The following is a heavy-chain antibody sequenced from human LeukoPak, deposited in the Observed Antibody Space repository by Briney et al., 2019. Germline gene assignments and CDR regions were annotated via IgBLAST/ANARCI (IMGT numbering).Heavy chain of an antibody. V-gene: IGHV3-11*04. CDR2: ISSGGSTM. J-gene: IGHJ6*02. Sequence: PGGSLRLSFRASGFTFSDYYMIWIRQAPGKGLEWVSYISSGGSTMYYADSVKGRFTMSRDNAKNSLYLQMNSLRAEDTAVYYCASSGSYWTGEYYGMDVWGQGTTVTVSS. D-gene: IGHD1-26*01. CDR1: GFTFSDYY. CDR3: ASSGSYWTGEYYGMDV.